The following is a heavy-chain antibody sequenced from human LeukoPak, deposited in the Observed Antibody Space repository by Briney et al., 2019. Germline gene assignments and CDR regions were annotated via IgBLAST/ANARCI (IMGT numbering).Heavy chain of an antibody. J-gene: IGHJ4*02. Sequence: GGSLRLSCAASGFTFSSYAMSWVRQAPGKGLEWVSAISGSGGSTYYADSVKGRFTISRDNSKNTLYLQMDSLRAEDTAVYYCAKPGYDFWSGYFSPPGYYFDYWGQGTLVTVSS. CDR3: AKPGYDFWSGYFSPPGYYFDY. V-gene: IGHV3-23*01. CDR1: GFTFSSYA. D-gene: IGHD3-3*01. CDR2: ISGSGGST.